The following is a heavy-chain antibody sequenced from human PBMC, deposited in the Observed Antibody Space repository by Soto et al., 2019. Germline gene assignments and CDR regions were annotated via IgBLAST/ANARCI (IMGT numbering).Heavy chain of an antibody. D-gene: IGHD3-3*01. Sequence: EVQLVESGGGLVKPGGSLRVSCAASGFTFSDAWMNWVRQAPGRGLEWVGGIKSKGVGGAIECAAPVRGRFTISRDDSNDTVFLQMDSLRTEDTAVYFCXTDXXAXXTFGVVVXFFDYWGLGTRVTVSS. CDR1: GFTFSDAW. CDR2: IKSKGVGGAI. J-gene: IGHJ4*02. V-gene: IGHV3-15*07. CDR3: XTDXXAXXTFGVVVXFFDY.